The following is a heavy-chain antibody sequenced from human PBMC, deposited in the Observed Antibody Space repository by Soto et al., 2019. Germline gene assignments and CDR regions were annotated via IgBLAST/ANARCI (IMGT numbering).Heavy chain of an antibody. D-gene: IGHD4-17*01. Sequence: PSETLSLTCTLSGGSTKFYYWSWIRQSPGKGLAWIGYVYHSGTTNYNPSLKSRVTISIETSNNQLSLALNSITAADAAVYYCARMNGDYGWDDRWGQGTLGTVSS. J-gene: IGHJ5*02. CDR2: VYHSGTT. CDR3: ARMNGDYGWDDR. V-gene: IGHV4-59*01. CDR1: GGSTKFYY.